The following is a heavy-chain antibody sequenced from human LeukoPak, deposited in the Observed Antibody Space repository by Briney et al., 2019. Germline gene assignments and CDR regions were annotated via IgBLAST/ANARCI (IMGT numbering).Heavy chain of an antibody. D-gene: IGHD3-3*01. CDR2: ISYDGGTNK. CDR3: ARDYDYWIDY. Sequence: GGSLRLSCAASGFSFSSYATHWVRQAPGKGLEWVALISYDGGTNKYYADSVKGRFTISRDNSKNTLYLQMNSLRVEDTALYYCARDYDYWIDYWGQGILVTVSS. J-gene: IGHJ4*02. V-gene: IGHV3-30*04. CDR1: GFSFSSYA.